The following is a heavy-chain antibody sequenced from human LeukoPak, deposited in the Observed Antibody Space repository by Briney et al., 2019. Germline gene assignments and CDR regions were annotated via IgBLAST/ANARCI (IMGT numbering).Heavy chain of an antibody. CDR1: GFTFSSYA. CDR3: AKTLVGAPPYFDY. D-gene: IGHD1-26*01. J-gene: IGHJ4*02. Sequence: GGSLRLSCAASGFTFSSYAMSWVRQAPGKGLEWVSAISGSGGSTYYADSVKGRFTISRDNSRNTLYLQMNSLRADDTAVYYCAKTLVGAPPYFDYWGQGTLVTVSS. CDR2: ISGSGGST. V-gene: IGHV3-23*01.